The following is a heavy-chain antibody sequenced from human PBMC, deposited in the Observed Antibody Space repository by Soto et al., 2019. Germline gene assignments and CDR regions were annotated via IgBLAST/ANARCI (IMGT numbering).Heavy chain of an antibody. J-gene: IGHJ4*02. V-gene: IGHV4-61*01. CDR1: GGSVSSGSYY. Sequence: SETLSLTCSVSGGSVSSGSYYWSWIRQPPGKGLEWIGYIYYSGSTNYNPSLKSRVTISVDTSKNQFSLKLSSVTAADTAVYYCARASGRYDSSGYYYGPDYWGQGTLVTVSS. CDR2: IYYSGST. CDR3: ARASGRYDSSGYYYGPDY. D-gene: IGHD3-22*01.